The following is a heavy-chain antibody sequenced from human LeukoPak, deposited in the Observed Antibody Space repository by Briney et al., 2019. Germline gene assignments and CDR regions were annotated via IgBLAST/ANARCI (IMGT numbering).Heavy chain of an antibody. CDR3: ARDLYGSGSYYGY. D-gene: IGHD3-10*01. CDR2: IYYSGST. J-gene: IGHJ4*02. Sequence: SETLSLTCTVSGGSISSYYWTWIRQPPGKGLEWIGYIYYSGSTNYNPSLKGRVTISVDTSKNQFSLKLSSVTAADTAVYYCARDLYGSGSYYGYWGQGTLVTVSS. V-gene: IGHV4-59*01. CDR1: GGSISSYY.